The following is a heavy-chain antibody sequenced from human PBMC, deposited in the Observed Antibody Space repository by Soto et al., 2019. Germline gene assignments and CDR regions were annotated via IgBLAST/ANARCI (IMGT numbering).Heavy chain of an antibody. J-gene: IGHJ6*02. CDR2: INHSGST. CDR3: ERVPPTIVGVFIPLSDGMDV. D-gene: IGHD3-3*01. CDR1: GGSFSGYY. V-gene: IGHV4-34*01. Sequence: QVQLQQWGAGLLKPSETLSLTCAVYGGSFSGYYWSWIRQPPGKGLVWIGEINHSGSTNYNPSLKRLVTISADTSNNQFSLRLSSAAAADSAVYYCERVPPTIVGVFIPLSDGMDVWGQGTTVTVSS.